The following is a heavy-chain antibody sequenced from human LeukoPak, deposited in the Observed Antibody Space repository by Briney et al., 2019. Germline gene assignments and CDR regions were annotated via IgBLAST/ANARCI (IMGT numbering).Heavy chain of an antibody. CDR1: GFTFSRYA. V-gene: IGHV3-23*01. CDR3: TKARGGYCGGGFLSLLLYN. Sequence: PGGSLRLSCAVSGFTFSRYAMNWVRQAPGKGLEWVSIISASGDDTKNADSVKGRFTISRDNSKNTLYLQMNSLRAEDTAVYYCTKARGGYCGGGFLSLLLYNWGQGTLVTVSS. D-gene: IGHD2-15*01. CDR2: ISASGDDT. J-gene: IGHJ4*02.